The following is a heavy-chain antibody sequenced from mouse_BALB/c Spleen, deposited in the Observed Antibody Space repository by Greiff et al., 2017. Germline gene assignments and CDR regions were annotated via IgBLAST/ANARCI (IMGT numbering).Heavy chain of an antibody. Sequence: EVQLVESGGGLVQPGGSLRLSCATSGFTFTDYYMSWVRQPPGKALEWLGFIRNKANGYTTEYSASVKGRFTISRDNSQSILYLQMNTLRAEDSATYYCARGGYYYGSSRDDWGQGTTRTVSS. CDR2: IRNKANGYTT. CDR1: GFTFTDYY. J-gene: IGHJ2*01. CDR3: ARGGYYYGSSRDD. V-gene: IGHV7-3*02. D-gene: IGHD1-1*01.